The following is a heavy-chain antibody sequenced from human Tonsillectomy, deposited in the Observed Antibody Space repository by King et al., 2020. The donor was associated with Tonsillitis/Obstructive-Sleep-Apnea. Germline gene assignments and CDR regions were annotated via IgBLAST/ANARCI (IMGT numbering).Heavy chain of an antibody. V-gene: IGHV3-30*04. J-gene: IGHJ6*03. Sequence: QLVQSGGGVVQPGRSLRLSCAASGLTFSSYAMHWVRQAPGKGLEWVAVISYDGSNKYYADSVKGRFTISRDNSKNTLYLQMNSLRAEDTAVYDCARETIGEYYDFWSGPKSGYMDVWGKGTTVTVSS. CDR2: ISYDGSNK. CDR1: GLTFSSYA. D-gene: IGHD3-3*01. CDR3: ARETIGEYYDFWSGPKSGYMDV.